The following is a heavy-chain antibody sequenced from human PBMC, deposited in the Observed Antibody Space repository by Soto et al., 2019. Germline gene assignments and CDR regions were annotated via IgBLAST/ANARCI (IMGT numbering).Heavy chain of an antibody. J-gene: IGHJ4*02. D-gene: IGHD2-15*01. V-gene: IGHV1-18*01. CDR2: ISAYNGNT. CDR3: ARGVFGYCSGSSCYPSFDY. Sequence: GASVKVSCKASGYTFTSYGISWVRQAPGQGLEWMGWISAYNGNTNYAQKFQGRVTMTRDSSISTAYMELSSLGSEDTAVYYCARGVFGYCSGSSCYPSFDYWGQGTLVTVSS. CDR1: GYTFTSYG.